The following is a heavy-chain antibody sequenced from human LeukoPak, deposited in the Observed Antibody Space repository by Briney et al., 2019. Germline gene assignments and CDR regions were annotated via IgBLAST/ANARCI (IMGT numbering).Heavy chain of an antibody. CDR1: GFTFSNAW. CDR2: IKSKTDGGTT. J-gene: IGHJ4*02. Sequence: GGSLRLSCAASGFTFSNAWMSWVRQAPGKGLEWVGRIKSKTDGGTTDYAAPVKGRFTISRGDSKNTLYLQMNSLKTEDTAVYYCTTDYYYYDSSGYRSGLFDYWGQGTLVTVSS. CDR3: TTDYYYYDSSGYRSGLFDY. D-gene: IGHD3-22*01. V-gene: IGHV3-15*01.